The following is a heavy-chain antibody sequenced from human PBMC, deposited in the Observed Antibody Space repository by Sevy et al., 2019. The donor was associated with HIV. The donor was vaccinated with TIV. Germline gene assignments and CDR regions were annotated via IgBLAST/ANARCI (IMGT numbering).Heavy chain of an antibody. CDR2: IYHSGST. J-gene: IGHJ6*02. Sequence: SETLSLTCAVSGGSISSGGYSWSWIRQPPGKGLEWIGYIYHSGSTYYNPSLKSRVTISLDRSKNQFSLKLSSVTAADTAVYYCARGQVNYYGSGSYSDGMDVWGQGTTVTVSS. V-gene: IGHV4-30-2*01. CDR3: ARGQVNYYGSGSYSDGMDV. CDR1: GGSISSGGYS. D-gene: IGHD3-10*01.